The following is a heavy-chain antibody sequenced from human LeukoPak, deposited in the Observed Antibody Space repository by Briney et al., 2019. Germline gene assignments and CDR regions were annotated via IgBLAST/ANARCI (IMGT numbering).Heavy chain of an antibody. D-gene: IGHD4-17*01. V-gene: IGHV3-7*01. Sequence: PGGSLRLSCAASGFTFSSCWMSWVRQAPGKGLEWVANIKQDGSEKYYVDSVKGRFTISRDNAKNSLYLQMNSLRAEDTAVYYCARDLPDDYGDFEGFDYWGQGTLVTVSS. CDR1: GFTFSSCW. J-gene: IGHJ4*02. CDR2: IKQDGSEK. CDR3: ARDLPDDYGDFEGFDY.